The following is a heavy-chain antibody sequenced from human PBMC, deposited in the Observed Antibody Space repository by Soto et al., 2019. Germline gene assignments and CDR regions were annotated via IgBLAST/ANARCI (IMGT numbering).Heavy chain of an antibody. Sequence: GGSLRLSCTASGFTFGDYAMSWVRQAPGKGLEWVGFIRSKAYGGTTEYAASVKGRFTISRDDSKSIAYLQMNSLKTEDTAVYYCTRDNPLGSIFEWLPLYGMDVWGQGTTVTVSS. V-gene: IGHV3-49*04. D-gene: IGHD3-3*01. J-gene: IGHJ6*02. CDR1: GFTFGDYA. CDR3: TRDNPLGSIFEWLPLYGMDV. CDR2: IRSKAYGGTT.